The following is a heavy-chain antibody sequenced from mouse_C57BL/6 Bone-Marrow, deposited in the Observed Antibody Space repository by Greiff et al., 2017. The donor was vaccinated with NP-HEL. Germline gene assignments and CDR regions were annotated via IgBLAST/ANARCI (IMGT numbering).Heavy chain of an antibody. CDR1: GFTFSSYA. Sequence: EVKLVESGGGLVKLGGSLKLSCAASGFTFSSYAMSWVRQTPEKRLEWVATISDGGSYTYYPDNVKGRFTISRDNAKNNLYLQMSHLKSEDTAMYYCARASYYSNYEDFDVWGTGTTVTVSS. V-gene: IGHV5-4*03. CDR3: ARASYYSNYEDFDV. CDR2: ISDGGSYT. D-gene: IGHD2-5*01. J-gene: IGHJ1*03.